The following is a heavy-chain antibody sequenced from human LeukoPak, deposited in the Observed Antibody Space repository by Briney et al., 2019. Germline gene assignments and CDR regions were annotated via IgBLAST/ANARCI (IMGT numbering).Heavy chain of an antibody. CDR2: ISWNSGSI. Sequence: GGSLRLSCAASGFTFDDYAMHWVRQAPGKGLEWVSGISWNSGSIGYADSVKGRFTISRDNAKNSLYLQMNSLRAEDMALYYCAKDSAAVPLGAFDYWGQGTLVTVSS. J-gene: IGHJ4*02. V-gene: IGHV3-9*03. CDR1: GFTFDDYA. D-gene: IGHD6-25*01. CDR3: AKDSAAVPLGAFDY.